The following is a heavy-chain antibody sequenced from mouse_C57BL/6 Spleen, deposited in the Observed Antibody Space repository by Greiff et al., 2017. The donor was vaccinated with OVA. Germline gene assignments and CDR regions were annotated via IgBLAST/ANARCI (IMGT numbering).Heavy chain of an antibody. V-gene: IGHV2-9-1*01. CDR1: GFSLTSYA. J-gene: IGHJ4*01. D-gene: IGHD1-1*01. CDR2: IWTGGGT. CDR3: ASHYYGSSYEAMDY. Sequence: VQVVESGPGLVAPSQSLSITCTVSGFSLTSYAISWVRQPPGKGLEWLGVIWTGGGTNYNSALKSRLSISKDNSKSQVFLKMNSLQTDDTARYYCASHYYGSSYEAMDYWGQGTSVTVSS.